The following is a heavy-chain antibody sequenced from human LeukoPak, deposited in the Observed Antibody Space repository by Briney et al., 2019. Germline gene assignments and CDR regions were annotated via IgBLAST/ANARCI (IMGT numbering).Heavy chain of an antibody. CDR1: GFTFSSYA. CDR2: ISYDGGNK. CDR3: ARVDSSGWLIYGMDV. V-gene: IGHV3-30-3*01. D-gene: IGHD6-19*01. Sequence: PGGSLRLSCAASGFTFSSYAMHWVRQAPGKGLEWVAVISYDGGNKFYADSVKGRFTIFRDNSKNTVSLQMNSLRTEDTAVYFCARVDSSGWLIYGMDVRGQGTTVTVSS. J-gene: IGHJ6*02.